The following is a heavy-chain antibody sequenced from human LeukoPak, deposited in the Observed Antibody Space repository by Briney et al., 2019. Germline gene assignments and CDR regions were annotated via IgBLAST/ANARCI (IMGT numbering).Heavy chain of an antibody. V-gene: IGHV4-34*01. Sequence: TSETLSLTCAVYGGSFSGYYWCWIRQPPGKGLEWIGEINHSGSTNYNPSLKSRVTISVDTSKNQFSLKLSSVTAADTAVYYCARGPGVNCSSTSCYTWDYWGQGTLVTVSS. CDR3: ARGPGVNCSSTSCYTWDY. CDR2: INHSGST. D-gene: IGHD2-2*02. CDR1: GGSFSGYY. J-gene: IGHJ4*02.